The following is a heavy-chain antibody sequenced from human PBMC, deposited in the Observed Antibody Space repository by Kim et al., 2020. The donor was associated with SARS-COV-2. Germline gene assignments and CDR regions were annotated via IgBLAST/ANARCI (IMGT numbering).Heavy chain of an antibody. V-gene: IGHV4-59*08. CDR3: ARLPMVIVTGYGGFYSYY. CDR1: GGSISSYY. CDR2: IYYIGST. D-gene: IGHD3-9*01. J-gene: IGHJ6*01. Sequence: SETLSLTCTVSGGSISSYYWSWIRQLPGKGLEWIGYIYYIGSTNYNPSLKSRVTISADTSKNQFSLKLGSVTAAATAVYYCARLPMVIVTGYGGFYSYY.